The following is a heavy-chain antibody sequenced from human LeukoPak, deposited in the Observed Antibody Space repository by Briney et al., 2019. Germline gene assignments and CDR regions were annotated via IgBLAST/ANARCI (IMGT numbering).Heavy chain of an antibody. D-gene: IGHD5-12*01. CDR2: ISSSSSYI. CDR3: ARDLSGRDHDAFDI. J-gene: IGHJ3*02. V-gene: IGHV3-21*01. Sequence: GGSLRLSCAASGFTFSSYSMNWVSQAPGKGLGWVSSISSSSSYIYYADSVKGRFTISRDNAKNSLYLQMNSLRAEDTAAYYCARDLSGRDHDAFDIWGQGTMVTVSS. CDR1: GFTFSSYS.